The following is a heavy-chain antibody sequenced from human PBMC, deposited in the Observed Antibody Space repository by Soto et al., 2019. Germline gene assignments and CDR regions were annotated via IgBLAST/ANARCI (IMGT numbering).Heavy chain of an antibody. CDR1: GYTFTGYY. D-gene: IGHD3-3*01. V-gene: IGHV1-2*02. CDR2: INPNSGGT. J-gene: IGHJ5*02. CDR3: ASPYYDFWSGYYSFDP. Sequence: VSCKASGYTFTGYYMHWVRQAPGQGLEWMGWINPNSGGTNYAQKFQGRVTMTRDTSISTAYMELSRLRSDDTAVYYCASPYYDFWSGYYSFDPWGQGTLVTVSS.